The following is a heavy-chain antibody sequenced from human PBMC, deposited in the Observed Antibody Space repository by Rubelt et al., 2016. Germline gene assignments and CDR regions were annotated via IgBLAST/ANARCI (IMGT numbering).Heavy chain of an antibody. CDR2: IYYSGST. Sequence: QLQLQESGPGLVKPSETLSLTCTVSGGSISSSSYYWGWIRQPPGKGLEWIGYIYYSGSTNYNPSLKSRVTRSVDTSKNQFSLKLSSVTAADTAVYYCARHYYGTREFDYWGQGTLVTVSS. CDR3: ARHYYGTREFDY. D-gene: IGHD1-26*01. V-gene: IGHV4-61*05. J-gene: IGHJ4*02. CDR1: GGSISSSSYY.